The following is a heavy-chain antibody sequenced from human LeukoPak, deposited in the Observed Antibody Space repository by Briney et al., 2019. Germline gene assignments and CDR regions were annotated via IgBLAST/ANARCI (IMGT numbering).Heavy chain of an antibody. J-gene: IGHJ4*02. Sequence: GRSHRLSCAASGFTFSNAWMSWVRQAPGKGLEWVGRIKSKTDGGTTDYAAPVKGRFTIARGESKNTLYLQMNSLKTEDTAVYYCTTEYYDILTGYFPIDYRGQGTLVTVSS. CDR3: TTEYYDILTGYFPIDY. CDR1: GFTFSNAW. D-gene: IGHD3-9*01. CDR2: IKSKTDGGTT. V-gene: IGHV3-15*01.